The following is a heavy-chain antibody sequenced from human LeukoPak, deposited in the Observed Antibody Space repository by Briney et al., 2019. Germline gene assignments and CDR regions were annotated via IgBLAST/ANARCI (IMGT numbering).Heavy chain of an antibody. CDR2: ISASGRTI. D-gene: IGHD2-21*02. CDR3: AREGVTSNLFDY. V-gene: IGHV3-48*03. Sequence: GGSLRLSCAASGFTFSDYDMNWVRQAPGKGLEWISYISASGRTIYYADSVKGRFTISRDNTNNSLYLQMSSLRAEDTAVYYCAREGVTSNLFDYWGQGTLVTVSS. J-gene: IGHJ4*02. CDR1: GFTFSDYD.